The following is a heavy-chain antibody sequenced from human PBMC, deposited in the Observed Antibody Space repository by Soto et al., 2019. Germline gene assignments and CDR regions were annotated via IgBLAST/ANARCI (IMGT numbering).Heavy chain of an antibody. CDR3: AKAGVAAAGTSYFQH. CDR2: ISGSGGST. J-gene: IGHJ1*01. D-gene: IGHD6-13*01. V-gene: IGHV3-23*01. CDR1: GFTFSSYA. Sequence: GGSLRLSCVASGFTFSSYAMSWVRQAPGKGLEWVSAISGSGGSTYYADSVKGRFTISRDNSKNTLYLQMNSLRAEDTAVYYCAKAGVAAAGTSYFQHWGQGTLVTVSS.